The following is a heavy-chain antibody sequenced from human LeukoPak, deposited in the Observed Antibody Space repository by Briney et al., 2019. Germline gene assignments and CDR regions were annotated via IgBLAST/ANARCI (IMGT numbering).Heavy chain of an antibody. CDR3: ARGPYCTGAHCPFDY. CDR2: IYPGDSDT. D-gene: IGHD2-8*02. V-gene: IGHV5-51*01. CDR1: GYSFTVYW. Sequence: GESLKISCKGSGYSFTVYWIGWVRQMPGKGLEWMGIIYPGDSDTRYSPSFQGQVTISADKSISTAYLQWSSLRASDTAMYYCARGPYCTGAHCPFDYWGQGTLVSVSS. J-gene: IGHJ4*02.